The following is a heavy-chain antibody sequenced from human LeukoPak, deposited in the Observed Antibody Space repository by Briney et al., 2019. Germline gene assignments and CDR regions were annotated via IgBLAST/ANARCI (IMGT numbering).Heavy chain of an antibody. CDR2: VYYIGTT. Sequence: SETLSLTCIVSGGSVSSPNSYWSWIRQPPGKRLEWIGNVYYIGTTTYNSSLQSRVTISIDTSKNQFSLEVTSVTAADTAVYYCARNTSSSPWFDPWGRGTLVTVSS. V-gene: IGHV4-61*01. CDR1: GGSVSSPNSY. CDR3: ARNTSSSPWFDP. D-gene: IGHD6-6*01. J-gene: IGHJ5*02.